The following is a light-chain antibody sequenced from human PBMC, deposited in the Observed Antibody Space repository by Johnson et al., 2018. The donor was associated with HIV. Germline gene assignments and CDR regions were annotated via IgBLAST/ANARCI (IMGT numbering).Light chain of an antibody. CDR2: END. V-gene: IGLV1-51*02. Sequence: QSVLTQPPSVSAAPGQKVTISCSGSSSNIGNNYVSWFQQLPGTAPKLLICENDKRPSGIPDRFSGSKSGPSATLGITGLPTGDEADYYCGTWDSSLSFYVFGTGTKVTVL. CDR3: GTWDSSLSFYV. CDR1: SSNIGNNY. J-gene: IGLJ1*01.